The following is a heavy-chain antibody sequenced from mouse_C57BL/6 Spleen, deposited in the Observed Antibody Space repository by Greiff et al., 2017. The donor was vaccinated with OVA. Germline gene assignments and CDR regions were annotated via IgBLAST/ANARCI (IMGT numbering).Heavy chain of an antibody. D-gene: IGHD1-1*01. J-gene: IGHJ4*01. V-gene: IGHV2-5*01. CDR1: GFSLTSYG. Sequence: QVQLQQSGPGLVQPSQSLSITCTVSGFSLTSYGVHWVRQSPGKGLEWLGVIWSGGSPDYNAAFMSRRSTTKDNSKSQVFLKMNILHADDTAIYYCAKNWDYGSSYGAMGYWGQGPSVTVSS. CDR2: IWSGGSP. CDR3: AKNWDYGSSYGAMGY.